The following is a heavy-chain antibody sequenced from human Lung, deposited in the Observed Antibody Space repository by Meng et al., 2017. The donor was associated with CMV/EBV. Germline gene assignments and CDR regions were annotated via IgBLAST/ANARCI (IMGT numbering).Heavy chain of an antibody. CDR2: ISGSGGST. Sequence: GGSLRLXCAASGFTFSSYAMSWVRQAPGKGLEWVSAISGSGGSTYYADSVKGRFTISRDNSKNTLYLQMNSLRAEDTAVYYGAKAYRSSSVGNNRGFDYWXQGTMVTVSS. CDR1: GFTFSSYA. V-gene: IGHV3-23*01. CDR3: AKAYRSSSVGNNRGFDY. J-gene: IGHJ4*02. D-gene: IGHD6-6*01.